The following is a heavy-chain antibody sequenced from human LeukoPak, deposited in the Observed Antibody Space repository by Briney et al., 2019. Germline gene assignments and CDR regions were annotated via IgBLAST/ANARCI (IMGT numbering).Heavy chain of an antibody. V-gene: IGHV3-48*03. CDR2: ISSSGSNI. D-gene: IGHD3-22*01. Sequence: GGSLRLSCAASGFTFSSYEMNWVRQAPGKGLEWVSYISSSGSNIYYADSVKGRFTISRDNAKNSLYLQMNSLRAADTAVYYCARGSGYYTPDAFDIWGQGTMVTVSS. J-gene: IGHJ3*02. CDR3: ARGSGYYTPDAFDI. CDR1: GFTFSSYE.